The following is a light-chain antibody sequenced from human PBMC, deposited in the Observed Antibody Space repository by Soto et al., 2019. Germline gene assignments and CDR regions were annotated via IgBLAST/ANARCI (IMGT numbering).Light chain of an antibody. CDR2: GAS. CDR1: QSVSRSN. V-gene: IGKV3-20*01. CDR3: QQYGLSPRT. Sequence: EIVLKQSPGTLSLSPGERATLSCRASQSVSRSNLAWYQQKPGQTPRLLIYGASSRATGIPDRFSGSGSGTDFTLTICRLEPEDFAVYYCQQYGLSPRTFGQGTKVEIK. J-gene: IGKJ1*01.